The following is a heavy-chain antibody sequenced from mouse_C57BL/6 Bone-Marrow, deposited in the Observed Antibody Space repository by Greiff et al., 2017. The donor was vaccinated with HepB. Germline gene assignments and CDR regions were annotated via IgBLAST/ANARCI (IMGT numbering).Heavy chain of an antibody. D-gene: IGHD2-4*01. Sequence: VHVKQSGAELVRPGASVKLSCTASGFNIKDYYMHWVKQRPEQGLEWIGRIDPEDGDTEYAPKFQGKATMTADTSSDTAYLQLSSLTSEDTAVYYCTTVYDYDYFDYWGQGTTLTVSS. V-gene: IGHV14-1*01. CDR2: IDPEDGDT. J-gene: IGHJ2*01. CDR3: TTVYDYDYFDY. CDR1: GFNIKDYY.